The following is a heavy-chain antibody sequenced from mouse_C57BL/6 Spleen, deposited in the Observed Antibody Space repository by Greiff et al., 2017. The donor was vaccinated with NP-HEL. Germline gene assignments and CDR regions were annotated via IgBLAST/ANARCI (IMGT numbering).Heavy chain of an antibody. CDR2: ISSGGSYT. J-gene: IGHJ2*01. V-gene: IGHV5-6*01. CDR1: GFTFSSYG. CDR3: AREGGLWDY. D-gene: IGHD1-1*02. Sequence: EVKLMESGGDLVKPGGSLKLSCAASGFTFSSYGMSWVRQTPDKRLEWVATISSGGSYTYYPDSVKGRFTISRDNAKNTLYLQMSSLKSEDTAMYYCAREGGLWDYWGQGTTLTVSS.